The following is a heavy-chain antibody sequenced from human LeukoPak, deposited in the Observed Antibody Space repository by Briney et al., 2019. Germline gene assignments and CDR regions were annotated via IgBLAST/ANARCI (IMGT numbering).Heavy chain of an antibody. CDR1: GGSISSQY. CDR2: ISYSGTT. CDR3: ARLRFLEWLFPWFDP. V-gene: IGHV4-59*08. D-gene: IGHD3-3*01. J-gene: IGHJ5*02. Sequence: SATLSLTCTVSGGSISSQYWSWIRQTPGRGLEWIGYISYSGTTKYNPSLKSRVTISVDTSKSQFSLRLNSVTAADTSVYYCARLRFLEWLFPWFDPWGQGTLVTVSS.